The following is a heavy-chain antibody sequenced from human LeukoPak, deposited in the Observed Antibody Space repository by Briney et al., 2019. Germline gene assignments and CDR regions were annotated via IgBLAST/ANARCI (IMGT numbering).Heavy chain of an antibody. CDR2: IWSDGSNK. J-gene: IGHJ4*02. V-gene: IGHV3-33*01. D-gene: IGHD3-10*01. CDR1: GFTFSGYG. CDR3: ARRGSGTYSFDY. Sequence: PGRSLRLSCAASGFTFSGYGMHWVRQAPGKGLEWVAIIWSDGSNKYYADSVKGRFTISRDNSKNTLYLQMNSLRAEDTAVYYCARRGSGTYSFDYWGQGTLVTVSS.